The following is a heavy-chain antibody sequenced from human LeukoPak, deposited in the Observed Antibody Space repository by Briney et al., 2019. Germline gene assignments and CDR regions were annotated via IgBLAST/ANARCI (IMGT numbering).Heavy chain of an antibody. CDR1: GFTFSSYW. CDR2: IKQDGSEK. D-gene: IGHD3-3*01. V-gene: IGHV3-7*01. CDR3: ARVDYDFWSGWNWFDP. J-gene: IGHJ5*02. Sequence: GGSLRLSCAASGFTFSSYWMSWVRQAPGEGLEWVANIKQDGSEKYYVDSVKGRFTISRDNAKNSLYLQMNSLRAEDTAVYYCARVDYDFWSGWNWFDPWGQGTLVTVSS.